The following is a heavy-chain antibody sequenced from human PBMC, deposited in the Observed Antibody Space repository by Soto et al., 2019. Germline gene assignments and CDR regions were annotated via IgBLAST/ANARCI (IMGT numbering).Heavy chain of an antibody. V-gene: IGHV3-7*05. J-gene: IGHJ4*02. D-gene: IGHD6-19*01. CDR2: IKQDGSEK. CDR3: ARDGDGAVEFPFEY. CDR1: GFTFSGYW. Sequence: EVQLVESGGNLVHPGGSLRLSCAASGFTFSGYWMSWVRQAPGKGLEWVANIKQDGSEKHYVDSVKGRFTISRDNAKNSVYLQMNSLGVEDTAVYYCARDGDGAVEFPFEYWGQGTLVTVSS.